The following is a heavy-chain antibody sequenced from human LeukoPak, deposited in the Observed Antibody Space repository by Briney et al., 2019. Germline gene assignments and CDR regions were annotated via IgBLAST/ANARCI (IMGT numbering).Heavy chain of an antibody. CDR3: AREHYGPDC. Sequence: GESLSLTCAASGFTFSSYYLNWIRQAPGKGLVWISRINTSGSSTCYAAPVKRRFTSVSTTTKHFPYMQMTSMSAEDTAVYFCAREHYGPDCWGQGTLVTVSS. D-gene: IGHD3-16*01. V-gene: IGHV3-74*01. J-gene: IGHJ4*02. CDR2: INTSGSST. CDR1: GFTFSSYY.